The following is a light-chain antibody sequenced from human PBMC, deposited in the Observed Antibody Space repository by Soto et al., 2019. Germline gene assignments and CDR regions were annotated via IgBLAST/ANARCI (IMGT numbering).Light chain of an antibody. J-gene: IGKJ2*01. CDR2: TTS. Sequence: DIQMTQSPSSLSASVGDTVTITCRASETITKYLNWYQQKPGKAPKLLLYTTSTLQSGVPSRFSGSGYGTDFTLSISSLQPEDFATYYCQQSHSIPQTFGQGTILEI. CDR1: ETITKY. V-gene: IGKV1-39*01. CDR3: QQSHSIPQT.